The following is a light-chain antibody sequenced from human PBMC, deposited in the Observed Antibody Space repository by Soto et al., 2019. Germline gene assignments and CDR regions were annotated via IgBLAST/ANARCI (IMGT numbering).Light chain of an antibody. J-gene: IGLJ3*02. Sequence: QSVLTQPPSVSGAPGQRVTISCTGSSSNIGAGYDVHWYQQLPGTAPKLLIYGNNNRPSGVPDRFSGSKSDTSASLAITGLQAGDEADYYCQSYDSSLGGWMFGGGTKLTVL. CDR3: QSYDSSLGGWM. V-gene: IGLV1-40*01. CDR1: SSNIGAGYD. CDR2: GNN.